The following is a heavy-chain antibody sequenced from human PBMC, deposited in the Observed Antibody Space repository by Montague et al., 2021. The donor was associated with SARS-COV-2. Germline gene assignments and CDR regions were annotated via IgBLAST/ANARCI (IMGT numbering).Heavy chain of an antibody. Sequence: CAISGDSVSSNSVSWNWIRQSPSRGLEWLGRTYYRSKWSNEYALSVKSRITITPDTSKNQLSLQLTSVTPEDTAVYYCTRAVWGVLASWGQGTLVTVSS. CDR2: TYYRSKWSN. CDR1: GDSVSSNSVS. J-gene: IGHJ5*02. CDR3: TRAVWGVLAS. V-gene: IGHV6-1*01. D-gene: IGHD3-10*01.